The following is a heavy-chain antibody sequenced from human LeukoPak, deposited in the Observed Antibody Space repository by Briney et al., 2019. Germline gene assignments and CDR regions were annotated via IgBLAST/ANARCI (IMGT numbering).Heavy chain of an antibody. CDR3: ARGRGYSYRDAFDI. CDR1: GFTFDDYG. V-gene: IGHV3-20*01. Sequence: PGGSLRLSCAASGFTFDDYGMSWVCQAPGKGLEWVSSINWNGGSTGYADSVKGRFTISRDNAKNSLYLQMNSLRAEDTALYHCARGRGYSYRDAFDIWGQGTMVTVSS. D-gene: IGHD5-18*01. J-gene: IGHJ3*02. CDR2: INWNGGST.